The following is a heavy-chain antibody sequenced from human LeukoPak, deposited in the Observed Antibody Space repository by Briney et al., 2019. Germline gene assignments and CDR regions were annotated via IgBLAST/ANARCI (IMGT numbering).Heavy chain of an antibody. V-gene: IGHV4-4*07. J-gene: IGHJ6*03. D-gene: IGHD4-17*01. CDR1: SGSISSYY. CDR3: ARAYGDYELLYYYY. CDR2: IYNSGST. Sequence: SVTLSPTCTVSSGSISSYYWSCIRQPGGKGLVGIGRIYNSGSTNSNPSLKSRVTMSVATSKNQCSLKLSSATAGDTAVYYCARAYGDYELLYYYY.